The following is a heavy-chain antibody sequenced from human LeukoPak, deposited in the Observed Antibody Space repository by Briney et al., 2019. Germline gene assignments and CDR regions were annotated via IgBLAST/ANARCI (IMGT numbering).Heavy chain of an antibody. CDR3: ARVSRSGVYYGGTDC. J-gene: IGHJ4*02. CDR2: INPNSGGT. V-gene: IGHV1-2*02. D-gene: IGHD3-10*01. Sequence: ASVKVSCKASGYTFTDYYIHCMRQAPGQGLEWMGWINPNSGGTNYAQKFQGRVTMTRDTSISTAYMELSRLRSDDTAVYYCARVSRSGVYYGGTDCWGQGTLVTVSS. CDR1: GYTFTDYY.